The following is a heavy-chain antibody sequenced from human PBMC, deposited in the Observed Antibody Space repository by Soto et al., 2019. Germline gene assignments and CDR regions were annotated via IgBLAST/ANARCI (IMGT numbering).Heavy chain of an antibody. CDR3: ARPLSGDNVDS. J-gene: IGHJ4*02. CDR1: GYTFTSYD. Sequence: QVQLVQSGAEVKKPGASVKVSCKASGYTFTSYDINWVRQATGQGLEWMGWMNPNSGNTGYAQKSRGGVPRPGNTSISTPYRELSGLRSEDTAVYYCARPLSGDNVDSWGQGPLVTVPS. CDR2: MNPNSGNT. V-gene: IGHV1-8*01. D-gene: IGHD4-17*01.